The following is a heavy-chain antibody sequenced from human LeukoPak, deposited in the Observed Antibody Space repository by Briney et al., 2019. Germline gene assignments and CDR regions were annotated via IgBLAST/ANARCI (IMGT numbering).Heavy chain of an antibody. D-gene: IGHD2-15*01. CDR3: TTGYCSGGSCDSKGYFDY. J-gene: IGHJ4*02. CDR1: GFTFSNAW. V-gene: IGHV3-15*01. Sequence: GGSLRLSCAASGFTFSNAWMSWVRQAPGKGLEWVGRIKSKTDGGTTDYAAPVKGRFTISRDDSKNTLYLQMNSLKTEDTAVYYCTTGYCSGGSCDSKGYFDYWGQGTLVTVSS. CDR2: IKSKTDGGTT.